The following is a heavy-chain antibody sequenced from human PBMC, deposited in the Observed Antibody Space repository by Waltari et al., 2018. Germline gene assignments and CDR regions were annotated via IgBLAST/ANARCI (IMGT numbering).Heavy chain of an antibody. CDR3: AKQLGLESGS. CDR2: IRTKTNNYAT. Sequence: EAQLVESGGGLVQPGGSLKVSCAASGFNFSASSIHWVRQASGNGLEWVGHIRTKTNNYATAYAESLRGRITISRDDSKSTAFLQMDNLKPEDTAVYYCAKQLGLESGSWGQGILVAVSS. D-gene: IGHD3-3*01. V-gene: IGHV3-73*02. J-gene: IGHJ5*02. CDR1: GFNFSASS.